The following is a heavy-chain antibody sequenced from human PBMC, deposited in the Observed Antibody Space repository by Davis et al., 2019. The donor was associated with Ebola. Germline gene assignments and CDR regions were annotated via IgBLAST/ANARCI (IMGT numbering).Heavy chain of an antibody. D-gene: IGHD4-11*01. V-gene: IGHV3-21*01. J-gene: IGHJ4*02. CDR1: GFTFRNYW. CDR2: ISSSSSYI. Sequence: GESLKISCAGSGFTFRNYWMSWVRQAPGKGLEWVSSISSSSSYIYYADSVKGRFTISRDNAKNSLYLQMNSLRAEDTAVYYCARARPHYRPDYWGQGTLVTVSS. CDR3: ARARPHYRPDY.